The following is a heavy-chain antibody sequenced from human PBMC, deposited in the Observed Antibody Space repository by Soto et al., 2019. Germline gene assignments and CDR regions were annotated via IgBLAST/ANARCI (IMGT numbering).Heavy chain of an antibody. CDR2: ISYDGSNK. J-gene: IGHJ4*02. CDR1: GSTFSSYG. V-gene: IGHV3-30*18. CDR3: AKDPYGGYNTGGYYFDY. D-gene: IGHD5-12*01. Sequence: GGSLRLSCAASGSTFSSYGMHWVRQAPGKGLEWVAVISYDGSNKYYADSVKGRFTISRDNSKNTLYLQMNSLRAEDTAVYYCAKDPYGGYNTGGYYFDYWGQGTLVTVSS.